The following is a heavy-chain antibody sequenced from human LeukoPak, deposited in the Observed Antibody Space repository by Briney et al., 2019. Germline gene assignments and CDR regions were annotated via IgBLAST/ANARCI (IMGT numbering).Heavy chain of an antibody. CDR2: ISYDGNIK. J-gene: IGHJ4*02. Sequence: PGGSLRLSCAASGFTFSNYAMHWVRQAPGKGLDWVAVISYDGNIKIHADSVKGRFTISRDDSTNTLFLQMNSLTAEDTAVYYCARDIVAGSPGYFDYWGQGTLVTVSS. CDR3: ARDIVAGSPGYFDY. V-gene: IGHV3-30*01. D-gene: IGHD6-19*01. CDR1: GFTFSNYA.